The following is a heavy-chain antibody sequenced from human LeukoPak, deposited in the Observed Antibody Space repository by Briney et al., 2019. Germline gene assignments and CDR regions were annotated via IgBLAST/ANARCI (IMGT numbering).Heavy chain of an antibody. CDR2: INPNSGGT. D-gene: IGHD1-26*01. J-gene: IGHJ3*02. CDR3: ARENSGSYSDAFDI. V-gene: IGHV1-2*02. CDR1: GYTFTGYY. Sequence: ASVKVSCKASGYTFTGYYFHRVRQAPGQGLEWMGWINPNSGGTNYAQKFQGRVTMTRDTSINTAYMELARLKSDDTALYYCARENSGSYSDAFDIWGQGTMVTVSS.